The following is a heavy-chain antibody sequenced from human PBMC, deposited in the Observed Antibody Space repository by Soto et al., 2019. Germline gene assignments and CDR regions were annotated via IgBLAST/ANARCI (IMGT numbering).Heavy chain of an antibody. CDR3: ARDGAYCYYGMDV. CDR2: ISSNGGGT. J-gene: IGHJ6*02. CDR1: GFTFSSYA. V-gene: IGHV3-64*01. D-gene: IGHD3-16*01. Sequence: EVQLVESGGGLVQPGGSLRLSCAASGFTFSSYAMHWVRQAPGKGLEYVSAISSNGGGTYYANSVKGRFTISRDNSKNTLYIQMGSLRAEDMAVYYFARDGAYCYYGMDVWGQGTKVTVSS.